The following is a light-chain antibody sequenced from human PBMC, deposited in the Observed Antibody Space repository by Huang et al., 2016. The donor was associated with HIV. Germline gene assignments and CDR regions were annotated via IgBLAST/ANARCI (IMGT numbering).Light chain of an antibody. CDR1: QSLLYSSNNKNY. CDR3: HQYYATGT. V-gene: IGKV4-1*01. Sequence: DIVMTQSPDSLAVSLGERATINCKSSQSLLYSSNNKNYLAWYQQKPGQPPKLLIYGASTRESGVPDRFSGSGSETDFTLTISSLQAEDVAVYYCHQYYATGTFGQGTKVEI. J-gene: IGKJ1*01. CDR2: GAS.